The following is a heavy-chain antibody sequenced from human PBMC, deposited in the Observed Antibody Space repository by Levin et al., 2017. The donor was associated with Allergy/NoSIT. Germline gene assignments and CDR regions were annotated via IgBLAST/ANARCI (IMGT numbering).Heavy chain of an antibody. V-gene: IGHV3-9*01. CDR2: ISWNSGSI. CDR3: AKGTAMYSHYAMDV. Sequence: SLKISCAASGFTFDDYAMHWVRQAPGKGLEWVSGISWNSGSIGYADSVKGRFTISRDNAKNFLYLQMNSLRAEDTALYYCAKGTAMYSHYAMDVWGQGTTVTVSS. CDR1: GFTFDDYA. J-gene: IGHJ6*02. D-gene: IGHD1-1*01.